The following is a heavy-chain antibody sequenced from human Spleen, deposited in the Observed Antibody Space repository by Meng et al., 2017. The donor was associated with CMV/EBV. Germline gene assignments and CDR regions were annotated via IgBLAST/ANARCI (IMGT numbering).Heavy chain of an antibody. CDR3: ARNLPAGDY. V-gene: IGHV3-21*01. D-gene: IGHD2-2*01. J-gene: IGHJ4*02. CDR2: ISSSSSYI. Sequence: GESLKISCAASGFTFSSYSMNWVRQTPGKWLEWVSSISSSSSYIYYADSVKGRFTISRDNAKNSLYLQMNNLRAEDTAVYYCARNLPAGDYWGQGILVTVSS. CDR1: GFTFSSYS.